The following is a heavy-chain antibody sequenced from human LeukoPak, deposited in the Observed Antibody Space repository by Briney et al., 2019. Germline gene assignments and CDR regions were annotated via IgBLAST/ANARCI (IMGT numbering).Heavy chain of an antibody. D-gene: IGHD6-19*01. Sequence: ASVRVSCKASGYTFTGYYMHWVRQAPGQGLEWMGWINPNSGGTNYAQKFQGRVTMTRDTSISTAYMELSRLRSDDTAVYYCARDLTPGYSSGWYVRGFDYWGQGTLVTVSS. V-gene: IGHV1-2*02. CDR3: ARDLTPGYSSGWYVRGFDY. CDR1: GYTFTGYY. J-gene: IGHJ4*02. CDR2: INPNSGGT.